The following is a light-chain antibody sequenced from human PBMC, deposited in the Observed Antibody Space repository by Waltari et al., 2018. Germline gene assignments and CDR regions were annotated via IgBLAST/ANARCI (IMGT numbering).Light chain of an antibody. J-gene: IGLJ2*01. Sequence: QSVLTQPPSASGTPGQRVTISCSGSSSNIGSETVNWYRKLPGTAPKVLIYSNNQRPSGVPVRFSGSKSGTSASLAISGLQSEDEADYYCAAWDDSLNGLVFGGGTKLTVL. CDR3: AAWDDSLNGLV. CDR1: SSNIGSET. CDR2: SNN. V-gene: IGLV1-44*01.